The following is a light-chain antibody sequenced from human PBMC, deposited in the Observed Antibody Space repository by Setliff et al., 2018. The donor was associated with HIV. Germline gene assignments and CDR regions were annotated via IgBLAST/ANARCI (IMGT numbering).Light chain of an antibody. CDR1: SSDVGGYNY. V-gene: IGLV2-11*01. J-gene: IGLJ1*01. CDR3: CSYAGSSTPYV. CDR2: EVS. Sequence: QSVLTQPRSVSGSPGQSVTISCTGTSSDVGGYNYVSWYQQHPGKAPKLKIYEVSKRPSGVSNRFSGSKSGNTASLTISGLQAEDEADYYCCSYAGSSTPYVFGTGTKVTVL.